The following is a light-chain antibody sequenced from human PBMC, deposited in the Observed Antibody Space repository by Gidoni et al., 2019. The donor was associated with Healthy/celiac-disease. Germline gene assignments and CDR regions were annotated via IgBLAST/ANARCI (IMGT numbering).Light chain of an antibody. V-gene: IGKV2-40*01. CDR3: MQRIEFPYS. J-gene: IGKJ2*03. Sequence: DIVMTQTPLSLPVTPGETAYIYCRSSQSLLYSDDGNTYLDWYLQKPGQSPQLLIYTLSYRAPGVPDRFSGSGSGTDFTLKISRVEAEDVGVYYCMQRIEFPYSFGQGTKLEIK. CDR1: QSLLYSDDGNTY. CDR2: TLS.